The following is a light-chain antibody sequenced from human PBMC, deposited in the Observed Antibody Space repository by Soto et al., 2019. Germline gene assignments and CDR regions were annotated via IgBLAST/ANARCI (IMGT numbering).Light chain of an antibody. CDR1: GSDISAYNY. CDR2: EVG. J-gene: IGLJ1*01. CDR3: SSYTSNNFYV. V-gene: IGLV2-14*01. Sequence: QSVLTHPASVSWPAGQSMTISCTGTGSDISAYNYVSWYQQHPGKAPKLMIYEVGDRPSGLSNRFSGSKSGNTASLTISRLQPEDEADYYCSSYTSNNFYVFGNGTKVTVL.